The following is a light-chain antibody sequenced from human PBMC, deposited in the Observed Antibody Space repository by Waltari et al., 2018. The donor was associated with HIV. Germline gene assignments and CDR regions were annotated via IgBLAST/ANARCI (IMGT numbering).Light chain of an antibody. CDR2: DVN. CDR3: CSYSGSGTLV. V-gene: IGLV2-23*02. J-gene: IGLJ2*01. CDR1: RSEICGYAY. Sequence: QSALTQPASVSGSPGQSITISCTGTRSEICGYAYVSWYQHLPVKVPKLMIYDVNKRPSGVSSRFSGSKSGSTASLTISGLQPEDEADYYCCSYSGSGTLVFGGGTKLIVL.